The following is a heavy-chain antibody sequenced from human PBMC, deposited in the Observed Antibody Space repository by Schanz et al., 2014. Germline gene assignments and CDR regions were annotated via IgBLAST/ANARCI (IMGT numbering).Heavy chain of an antibody. J-gene: IGHJ4*02. CDR3: MAMASNASHYFDH. D-gene: IGHD6-19*01. CDR1: TSLFSRSV. CDR2: MWNDGIKT. Sequence: QVDLVESGGGVVQPGRSLTLSCAVSTSLFSRSVIHWVRQAPGKGLEWVAVMWNDGIKTHYADSVKGRFTIARDNSKNTLFLQMDSLRVEDTAVYYCMAMASNASHYFDHWGQGTLVTVSS. V-gene: IGHV3-33*08.